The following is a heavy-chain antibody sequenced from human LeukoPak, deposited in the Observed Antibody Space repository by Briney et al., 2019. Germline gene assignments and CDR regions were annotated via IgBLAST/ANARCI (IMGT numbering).Heavy chain of an antibody. D-gene: IGHD1-26*01. CDR2: INPSEADT. CDR1: GYTFTSYY. Sequence: GASVKVSCXASGYTFTSYYMHWVRQAPGQGLEWIGIINPSEADTAYAQKFQGRVTVTMDTSTSTVYMELSALTSEDTALYFCSLGATDYWGQGTLVTVSS. CDR3: SLGATDY. J-gene: IGHJ4*02. V-gene: IGHV1-46*01.